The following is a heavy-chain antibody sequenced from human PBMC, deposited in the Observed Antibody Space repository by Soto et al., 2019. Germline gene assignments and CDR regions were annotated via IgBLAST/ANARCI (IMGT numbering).Heavy chain of an antibody. D-gene: IGHD5-12*01. Sequence: SQTLSLTCVISGDSVSIYSGAWNWIRQSPSRGLEWLGRTSYRSKWYYDYAESVKSRIIISVDTSKNQFSLQLNSVTPEDAAVYYCATDPGYSLDYWGQGIQVTVSS. CDR2: TSYRSKWYY. J-gene: IGHJ4*02. CDR3: ATDPGYSLDY. V-gene: IGHV6-1*01. CDR1: GDSVSIYSGA.